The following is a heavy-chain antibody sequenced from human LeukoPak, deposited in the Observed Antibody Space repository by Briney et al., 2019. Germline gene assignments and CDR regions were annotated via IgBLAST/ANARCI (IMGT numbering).Heavy chain of an antibody. CDR3: ARARLELSRWFDP. D-gene: IGHD1-7*01. V-gene: IGHV4-31*03. J-gene: IGHJ5*02. CDR1: GGSISSGGYY. Sequence: SETLSLTCTVSGGSISSGGYYWSWIRQHPGKGLEWIGYIYYSGSTYYNPSLKSRVTISVDTSKNQFSLKLSSVTAADTAVYYCARARLELSRWFDPWGQGTLVTVSS. CDR2: IYYSGST.